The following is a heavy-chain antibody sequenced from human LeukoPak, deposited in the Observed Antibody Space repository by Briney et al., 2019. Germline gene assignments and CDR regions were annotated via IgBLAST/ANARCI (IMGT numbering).Heavy chain of an antibody. CDR1: GGSLSSSLW. Sequence: KPSETLSLTCTVSGGSLSSSLWWSWVRQPPGKGLEWIGEISYRGSTNYNPSLKSRVTISIDESKDQFSLTLNSVTAADTAVYYCAGRWALTGEPNWGQGTLVTVSS. CDR2: ISYRGST. J-gene: IGHJ4*02. D-gene: IGHD7-27*01. V-gene: IGHV4-4*02. CDR3: AGRWALTGEPN.